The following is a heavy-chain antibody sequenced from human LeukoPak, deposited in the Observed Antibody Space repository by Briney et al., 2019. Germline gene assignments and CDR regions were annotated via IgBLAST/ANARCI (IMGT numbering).Heavy chain of an antibody. J-gene: IGHJ4*02. CDR1: GFIFNNSG. Sequence: GGSLRLSCAASGFIFNNSGMGWVRQAPGRGLEWVSAISASGLTAYYGDSVKGRFTISRDNAKNTLYLHMSSLRGEDTAIYYCAENTWGRGTRVTVSS. V-gene: IGHV3-23*01. CDR3: AENT. CDR2: ISASGLTA.